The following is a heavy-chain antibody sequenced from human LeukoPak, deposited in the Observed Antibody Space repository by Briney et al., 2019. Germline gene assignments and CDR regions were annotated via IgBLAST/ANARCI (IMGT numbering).Heavy chain of an antibody. V-gene: IGHV4-34*01. Sequence: SETLSLTCAVYGGSFSGYYWSWIRQTPGKGLEWIGEINHSGSTNYNPSLKSRVTISVDTSKNQFSLKLSSVTAADTAVYYCARRRARPGEIYCSSTSCRPVDYWGQGTLVTVSS. D-gene: IGHD2-2*01. CDR3: ARRRARPGEIYCSSTSCRPVDY. CDR2: INHSGST. J-gene: IGHJ4*02. CDR1: GGSFSGYY.